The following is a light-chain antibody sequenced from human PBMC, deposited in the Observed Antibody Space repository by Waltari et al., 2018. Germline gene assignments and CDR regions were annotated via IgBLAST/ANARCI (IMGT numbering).Light chain of an antibody. CDR2: EVS. J-gene: IGLJ3*02. Sequence: QSALTQPPSASGSPGQSVTISCTGTSSDAGGYTYVSWYQQHPGKAPKLMIYEVSKRPSGVPDRFSGSKSGNTASLTVSGLRAEDEADYYCSSYGGNNNWVFGGGTRLTVL. V-gene: IGLV2-8*01. CDR1: SSDAGGYTY. CDR3: SSYGGNNNWV.